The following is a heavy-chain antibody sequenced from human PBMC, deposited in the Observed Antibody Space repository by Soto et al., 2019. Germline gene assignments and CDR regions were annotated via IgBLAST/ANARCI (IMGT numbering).Heavy chain of an antibody. J-gene: IGHJ4*02. CDR2: IHRSGSPI. Sequence: PGGSLRLSCAASGFTFSDFYMVWIRQAPGKGLEWISYIHRSGSPIYYADSVKCQFTISRDNAKTSLSLQMNSLRAEDTAVYYCARLFYNWNSWVDSWGQGTLVTVSS. V-gene: IGHV3-11*01. CDR3: ARLFYNWNSWVDS. D-gene: IGHD1-20*01. CDR1: GFTFSDFY.